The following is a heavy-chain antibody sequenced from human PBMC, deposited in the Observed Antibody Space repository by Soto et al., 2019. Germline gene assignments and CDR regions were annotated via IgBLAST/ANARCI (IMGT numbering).Heavy chain of an antibody. Sequence: ASVKVSCKASGYTFTGYYMHWVRQAPGQGLEWMGWINPNSGGTNYAQKFQGWVTMTRDTSISTAYMDLSRLRSDDTAVYYCARARVPLYCSGGSCYHDAFDIWGQGTMVTVSS. D-gene: IGHD2-15*01. V-gene: IGHV1-2*04. J-gene: IGHJ3*02. CDR2: INPNSGGT. CDR1: GYTFTGYY. CDR3: ARARVPLYCSGGSCYHDAFDI.